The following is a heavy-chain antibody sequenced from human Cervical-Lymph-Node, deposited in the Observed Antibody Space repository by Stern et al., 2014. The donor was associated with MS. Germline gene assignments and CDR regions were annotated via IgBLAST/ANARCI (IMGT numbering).Heavy chain of an antibody. CDR2: INPKGGGT. D-gene: IGHD5-12*01. V-gene: IGHV1-2*02. CDR1: GYTFTGYY. CDR3: AREMASGYDLPDY. Sequence: QDQLVQSGAEVKKPGASVKVSCKASGYTFTGYYMHWVRQAPGQGLEWMGWINPKGGGTNYAQKFQGRVTMTRDTSISTAYMELNRLRSDDTAVYYCAREMASGYDLPDYWGQGTLVIVSS. J-gene: IGHJ4*02.